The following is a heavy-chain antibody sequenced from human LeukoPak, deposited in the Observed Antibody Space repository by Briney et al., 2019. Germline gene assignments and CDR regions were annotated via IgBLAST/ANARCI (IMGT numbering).Heavy chain of an antibody. D-gene: IGHD6-19*01. J-gene: IGHJ4*02. CDR2: ISSRSECYN. V-gene: IGHV6-1*01. CDR3: ARDISAVGGFDG. Sequence: SQTFSLTCVVSGDSVSNNNAAWNWIRESPSVGLEWLGRISSRSECYNDYAVSVRSRITISPDTSKNQFSLHLNSVTPDDTAVYFCARDISAVGGFDGWGPGTMVT. CDR1: GDSVSNNNAA.